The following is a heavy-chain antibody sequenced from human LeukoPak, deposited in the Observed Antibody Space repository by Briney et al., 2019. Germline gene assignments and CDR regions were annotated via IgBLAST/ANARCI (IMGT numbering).Heavy chain of an antibody. V-gene: IGHV3-23*01. D-gene: IGHD4-11*01. CDR2: VSSSGGSA. J-gene: IGHJ4*02. Sequence: PGGSLRLSCAASGFTFKNYAMSWVRQAPGKGLEWVSTVSSSGGSADFADSVKDRFLISRDNSKNTVLLQLNSLRAEDTALDYCAKQTTVALIDDWGQGTLVIVSS. CDR3: AKQTTVALIDD. CDR1: GFTFKNYA.